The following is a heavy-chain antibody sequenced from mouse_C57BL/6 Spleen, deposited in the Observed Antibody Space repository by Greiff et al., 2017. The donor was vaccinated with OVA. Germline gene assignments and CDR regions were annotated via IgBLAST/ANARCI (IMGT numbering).Heavy chain of an antibody. D-gene: IGHD2-4*01. CDR1: GFTFNNYA. CDR2: IRSKSSNYAT. CDR3: VREGDYAAWFAY. V-gene: IGHV10-3*01. J-gene: IGHJ3*01. Sequence: EVMLVESGGGLVQPKGSLKLSCAASGFTFNNYAMHWVRQAPGKGLEWVARIRSKSSNYATYYADSVKDRFTISRDDSQSMLYLQMHNLKTEDTAMYYCVREGDYAAWFAYWGQGTLVTVSA.